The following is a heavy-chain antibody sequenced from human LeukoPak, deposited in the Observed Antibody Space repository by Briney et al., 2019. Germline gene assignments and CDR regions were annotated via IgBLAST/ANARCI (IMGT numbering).Heavy chain of an antibody. CDR2: MNPNSGNT. J-gene: IGHJ6*03. V-gene: IGHV1-8*03. CDR3: ARGQRQWLVFYYYYMDV. D-gene: IGHD6-19*01. Sequence: GSSVKVSCKASGGTFNNYGINWVRQAPGQGLEWMGWMNPNSGNTGYAQKFQGRVTITRNTSISTAYMELSSLRSEDTAVYYCARGQRQWLVFYYYYMDVWGKGTTVTVSS. CDR1: GGTFNNYG.